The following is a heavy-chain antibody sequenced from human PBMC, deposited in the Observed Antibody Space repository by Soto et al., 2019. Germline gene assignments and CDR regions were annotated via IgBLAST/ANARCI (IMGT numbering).Heavy chain of an antibody. CDR1: GGSISSGDYY. D-gene: IGHD3-10*01. Sequence: ASETLSLTCTVSGGSISSGDYYWSWIRQPPGKGLEWIGYIYYSGSTYYNPSLKSRVTISVDTSKNQFSLKLSSVTAADTAVYYCARVRERRITMVRGVMPLFDYWGQGTLVTVSS. CDR3: ARVRERRITMVRGVMPLFDY. V-gene: IGHV4-30-4*01. CDR2: IYYSGST. J-gene: IGHJ4*02.